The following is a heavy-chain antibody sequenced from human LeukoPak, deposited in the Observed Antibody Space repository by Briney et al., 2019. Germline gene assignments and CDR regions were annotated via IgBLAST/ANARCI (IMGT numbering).Heavy chain of an antibody. J-gene: IGHJ4*02. CDR1: GYSISSGYF. CDR3: ARGDTVAARPGRFDY. V-gene: IGHV4-38-2*02. Sequence: SETLSLTCTVSGYSISSGYFWGWMRQPPGKGLEWIGSIYQSETAHYNPSLKSRLTISVDTSKNQFSLKLSSVTAADTAVYYCARGDTVAARPGRFDYWGQGTLVTVSS. D-gene: IGHD6-6*01. CDR2: IYQSETA.